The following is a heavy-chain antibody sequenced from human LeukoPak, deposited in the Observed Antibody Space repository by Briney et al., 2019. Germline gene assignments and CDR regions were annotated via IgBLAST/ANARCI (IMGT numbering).Heavy chain of an antibody. Sequence: GGSLRLSCAASGFTVSSNYMSWVRQAPGKGLEWVSVIYSGGSTYYADSVKGRFTISRDNSKNTLYLQMNSLRAEDTAVYYCAKKLGGSYYYYGMDVWGQGTTVTVSS. CDR2: IYSGGST. CDR1: GFTVSSNY. D-gene: IGHD3-16*01. CDR3: AKKLGGSYYYYGMDV. J-gene: IGHJ6*02. V-gene: IGHV3-53*05.